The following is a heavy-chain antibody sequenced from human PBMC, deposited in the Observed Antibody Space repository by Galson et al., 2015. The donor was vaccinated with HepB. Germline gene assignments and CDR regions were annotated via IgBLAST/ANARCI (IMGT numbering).Heavy chain of an antibody. CDR2: ISYDGSNK. V-gene: IGHV3-30-3*01. CDR1: GFTFSSYA. CDR3: AREEERDGYHFDY. Sequence: SLRLSCAASGFTFSSYAMHWVRQAPGKGLEWVAVISYDGSNKYYADSVKGRFTISRDNSKNTLYLQMNSLRAEDTAVYYCAREEERDGYHFDYWGQGTLVTVSS. J-gene: IGHJ4*02. D-gene: IGHD5-24*01.